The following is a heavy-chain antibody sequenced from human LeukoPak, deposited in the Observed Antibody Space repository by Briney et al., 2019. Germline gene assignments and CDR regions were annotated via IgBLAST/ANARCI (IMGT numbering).Heavy chain of an antibody. CDR1: GGSISSYY. Sequence: PSETLSLTCTVSGGSISSYYWSWIRQPPGKGLEWIGYIYYSGSTNYNPSLKSRVTISVDTSKNQFSLKLSSVTAADTAVYYCARADRGFTMVRGVIPYYFDYWGQGTLVTVSS. CDR3: ARADRGFTMVRGVIPYYFDY. D-gene: IGHD3-10*01. CDR2: IYYSGST. V-gene: IGHV4-59*01. J-gene: IGHJ4*02.